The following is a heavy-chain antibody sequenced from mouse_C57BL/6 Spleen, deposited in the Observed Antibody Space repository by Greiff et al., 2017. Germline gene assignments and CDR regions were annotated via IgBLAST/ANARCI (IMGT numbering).Heavy chain of an antibody. J-gene: IGHJ4*01. CDR3: AREGSNYGDYAMDY. V-gene: IGHV1-82*01. D-gene: IGHD2-5*01. CDR1: GYAFSSSW. CDR2: IYPGDGAT. Sequence: VKVVESGPELVKPGASVKISCKASGYAFSSSWMNWVKQRPGTGLEWIGRIYPGDGATNYNGKFKGKATLPADKSSSTAYMQLSSLTSVDSAVYFCAREGSNYGDYAMDYWGQGTSVTVSS.